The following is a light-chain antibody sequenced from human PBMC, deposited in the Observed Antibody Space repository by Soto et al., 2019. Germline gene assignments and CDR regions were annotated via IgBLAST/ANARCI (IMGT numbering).Light chain of an antibody. CDR3: QQYGNSPRYS. Sequence: EIVLTQSPGTLSLSPGESVTLSCRASQSVSSLYLAWYQQKPGQAPRLLIYATSSRATGIPDRFIGSVSGTDFTLTIGSLEPEDFAVYYCQQYGNSPRYSFGQGTRLEIK. CDR2: ATS. J-gene: IGKJ2*03. CDR1: QSVSSLY. V-gene: IGKV3-20*01.